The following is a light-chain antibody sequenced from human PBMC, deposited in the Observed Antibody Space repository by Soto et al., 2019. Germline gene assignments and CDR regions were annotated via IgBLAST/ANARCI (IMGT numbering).Light chain of an antibody. Sequence: QSALTQPASVSGSPGQPISISCTGTSSDIGGSKYVSWYQQHPGKAPKLLIYEVTYRPSGVSDRFSGSKSGNTASLTVSGLQTEDEGDYYCTSYTSSGTVYVFGTGTKVTV. CDR2: EVT. J-gene: IGLJ1*01. CDR1: SSDIGGSKY. V-gene: IGLV2-14*01. CDR3: TSYTSSGTVYV.